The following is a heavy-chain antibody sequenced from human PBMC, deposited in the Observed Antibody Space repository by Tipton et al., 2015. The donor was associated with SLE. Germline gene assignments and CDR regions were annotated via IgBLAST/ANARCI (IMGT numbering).Heavy chain of an antibody. J-gene: IGHJ4*02. CDR3: ARERGTPYYFDY. Sequence: TLSLTCTVSGGSISSSSYYWGWIRQPPGKGLEWIGSIYYSGSTNYNPSLKSRVTISVDTSKNQFSLKLSSVTAADTAVYYCARERGTPYYFDYWGQGTLVTVSA. CDR1: GGSISSSSYY. D-gene: IGHD3-16*01. CDR2: IYYSGST. V-gene: IGHV4-39*07.